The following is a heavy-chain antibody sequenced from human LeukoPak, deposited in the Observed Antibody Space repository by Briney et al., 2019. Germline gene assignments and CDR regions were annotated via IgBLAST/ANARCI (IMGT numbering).Heavy chain of an antibody. CDR2: IKQDGREK. J-gene: IGHJ4*02. D-gene: IGHD2-15*01. V-gene: IGHV3-7*02. CDR1: GFTFSSYW. Sequence: PGGSLRLSCAASGFTFSSYWRSWVRQAPGKGPEWMANIKQDGREKYYMDSVKGRFTISRDNAKNSLYLQMNSLRAEDTAVYYCARQSGSGGGNFDYWGQGTLVTVSS. CDR3: ARQSGSGGGNFDY.